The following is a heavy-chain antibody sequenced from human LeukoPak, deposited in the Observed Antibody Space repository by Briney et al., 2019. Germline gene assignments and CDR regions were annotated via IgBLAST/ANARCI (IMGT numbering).Heavy chain of an antibody. J-gene: IGHJ6*02. CDR1: GYTFTGYY. V-gene: IGHV1-2*02. Sequence: ASVKVSCKASGYTFTGYYMHWVRQAPGQGLEWMGWINPNSGGTNYAQRFQGRVTMTRDTSISTAYMELSRLRSDDTAVYYCARDPFSRQNRYCYYGMDVWGQGTTVTVSS. D-gene: IGHD1-14*01. CDR3: ARDPFSRQNRYCYYGMDV. CDR2: INPNSGGT.